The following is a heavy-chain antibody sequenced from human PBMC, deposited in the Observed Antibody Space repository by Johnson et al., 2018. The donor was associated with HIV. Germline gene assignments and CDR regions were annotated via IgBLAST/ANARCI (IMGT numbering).Heavy chain of an antibody. D-gene: IGHD1-1*01. V-gene: IGHV3-11*04. CDR3: ARDPDGTTGTTYPDAAFDI. Sequence: QVQLVESGGGLVQPGGSLRLSCAASGFTFSDYCMSWIRQAPGKGLEWVSYISSSGSTIYYADSVKGRFTISRDNAKNSLYLQMNSLRAEDTAVDYCARDPDGTTGTTYPDAAFDIWGQGTIVTVSS. CDR1: GFTFSDYC. J-gene: IGHJ3*02. CDR2: ISSSGSTI.